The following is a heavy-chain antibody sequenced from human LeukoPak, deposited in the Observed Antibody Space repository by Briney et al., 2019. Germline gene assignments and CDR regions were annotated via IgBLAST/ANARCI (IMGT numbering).Heavy chain of an antibody. Sequence: PGGSLRLSCAASGFTFDDYGMSWVRQAPGKGLEWVSGINWNGGSTGYADSVKGRFTISRDNAKNSLYLQMNSLRAEDTALYHCARDLAADDAFDIRGQGTMVTVSS. CDR2: INWNGGST. CDR3: ARDLAADDAFDI. J-gene: IGHJ3*02. D-gene: IGHD6-13*01. V-gene: IGHV3-20*01. CDR1: GFTFDDYG.